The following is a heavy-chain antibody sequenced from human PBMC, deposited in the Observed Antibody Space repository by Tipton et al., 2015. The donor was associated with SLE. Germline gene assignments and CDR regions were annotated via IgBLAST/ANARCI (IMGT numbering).Heavy chain of an antibody. CDR3: ATTVTTTPSYGAFDI. J-gene: IGHJ3*02. Sequence: TLSLTCTVSGGSISSSSYYWGWIRLPPGKGLEWIGSIDYSGSTYYNPSIKSRVTISLDTSKSQFSLRLTSITAADTAMYYCATTVTTTPSYGAFDIWGQGTMVTVSS. V-gene: IGHV4-39*07. CDR1: GGSISSSSYY. CDR2: IDYSGST. D-gene: IGHD4-17*01.